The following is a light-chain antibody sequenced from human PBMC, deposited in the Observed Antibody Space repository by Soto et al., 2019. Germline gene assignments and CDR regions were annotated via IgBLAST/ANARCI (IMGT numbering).Light chain of an antibody. CDR1: SSSIGSNY. J-gene: IGLJ2*01. CDR2: RDS. CDR3: SSYAGTNTI. V-gene: IGLV1-47*01. Sequence: QSVLTQPPSASGTPGQRVTISCSESSSSIGSNYIYWYQQLPGTAPKLLIYRDSQRPSGVPDRFSGSKSGTSASLAISGLRSEDEADYYCSSYAGTNTIFGGGTKVTVL.